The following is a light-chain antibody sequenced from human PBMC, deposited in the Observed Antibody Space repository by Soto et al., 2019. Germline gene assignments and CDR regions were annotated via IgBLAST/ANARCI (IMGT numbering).Light chain of an antibody. CDR1: QSVSDRY. CDR2: GAS. CDR3: QQYGSSGT. Sequence: EIVLTQSPGTLSLSPGERATLSCRASQSVSDRYLAWYQHKPGQAPRLLIEGASSRAAGIPDRFSGSGSGPDFTLTISSVEPEDFAVYYCQQYGSSGTFGQGTKVEIK. J-gene: IGKJ1*01. V-gene: IGKV3-20*01.